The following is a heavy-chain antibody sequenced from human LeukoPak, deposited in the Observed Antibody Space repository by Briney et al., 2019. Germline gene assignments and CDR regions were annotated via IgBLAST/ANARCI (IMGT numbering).Heavy chain of an antibody. Sequence: ASVKVSCKASGYTFTDYYLHWVRQAPGQGLEGMGWINPNSGDTKYAQNFQGRVTMPGDTSISTGYMELSGLTSDDTAVYYCARDIWNLRLIYYWGQGTLVTVSS. CDR3: ARDIWNLRLIYY. V-gene: IGHV1-2*02. D-gene: IGHD3-16*01. CDR2: INPNSGDT. J-gene: IGHJ4*02. CDR1: GYTFTDYY.